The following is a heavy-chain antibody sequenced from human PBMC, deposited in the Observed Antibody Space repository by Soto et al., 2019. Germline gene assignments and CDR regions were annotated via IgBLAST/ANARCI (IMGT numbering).Heavy chain of an antibody. CDR2: ISMSGSYK. CDR3: ASRGHCSNGQCHPFDY. J-gene: IGHJ4*02. D-gene: IGHD2-8*01. V-gene: IGHV3-11*06. CDR1: DFSLSGFY. Sequence: GGSLRLSCVGSDFSLSGFYMSWVRQAPGKGLEWLSFISMSGSYKTYAASVEGRFTISRDNVKNIPYLQMDSLRVEDTAVYYCASRGHCSNGQCHPFDYWGQGTQVTVSS.